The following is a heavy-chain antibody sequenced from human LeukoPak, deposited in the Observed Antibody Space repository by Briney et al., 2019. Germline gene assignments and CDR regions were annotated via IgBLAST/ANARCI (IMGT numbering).Heavy chain of an antibody. CDR2: MNPKAGGT. CDR3: ARPGNWWFDP. V-gene: IGHV1-2*02. CDR1: GYSFSDYY. J-gene: IGHJ5*02. Sequence: ASVKVSCKASGYSFSDYYMHWVRQAPGQGLEWMGWMNPKAGGTNSAQKFQGRVTMTTDTSISTAYLELSRLRSDDTAVYYCARPGNWWFDPWGQGTLVTVSS. D-gene: IGHD1-1*01.